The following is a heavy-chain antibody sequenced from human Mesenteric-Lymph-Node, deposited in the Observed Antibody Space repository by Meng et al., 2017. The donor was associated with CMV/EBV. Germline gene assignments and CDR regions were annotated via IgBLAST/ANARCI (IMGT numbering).Heavy chain of an antibody. V-gene: IGHV4-39*07. CDR3: ARVVGTYWYFDL. Sequence: LSLKSRVTISVDTSKNQFSLNLSSVTAADTAVYYCARVVGTYWYFDLWGRGTLVTVSS. J-gene: IGHJ2*01.